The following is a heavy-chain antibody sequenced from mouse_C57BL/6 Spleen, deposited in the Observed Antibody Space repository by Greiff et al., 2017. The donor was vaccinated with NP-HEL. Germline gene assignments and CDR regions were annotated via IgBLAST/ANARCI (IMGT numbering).Heavy chain of an antibody. D-gene: IGHD1-1*01. CDR2: IYWDDDK. V-gene: IGHV8-12*01. J-gene: IGHJ2*01. CDR3: ARSVLITTVVARDYFDY. Sequence: QVQLKESGPGILQSSQTLSLTCSFSGFSLSTSGMGVSWIRQPSGKGLEWLAHIYWDDDKRYNPSLKSRLTISKDTSRNQVFLKITSVDTADTATYYCARSVLITTVVARDYFDYWGQGTTLTVSS. CDR1: GFSLSTSGMG.